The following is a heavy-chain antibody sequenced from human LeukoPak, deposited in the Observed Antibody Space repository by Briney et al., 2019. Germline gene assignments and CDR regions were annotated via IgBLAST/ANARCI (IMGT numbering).Heavy chain of an antibody. D-gene: IGHD3/OR15-3a*01. V-gene: IGHV3-30*14. Sequence: QAGGSLRLSCAASGYIFSTYGMEWVRQAPGKGLEWLGRISYGGRSKFYLDSVKGRITISRDNSRNTLFLQLHSLRLEDRGVYYCARDSDFWTDRSLPGVLDSWGQGALVTVSS. CDR2: ISYGGRSK. CDR1: GYIFSTYG. J-gene: IGHJ5*02. CDR3: ARDSDFWTDRSLPGVLDS.